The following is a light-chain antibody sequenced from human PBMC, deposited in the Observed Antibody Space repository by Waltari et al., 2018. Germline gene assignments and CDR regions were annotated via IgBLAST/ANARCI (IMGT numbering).Light chain of an antibody. Sequence: QSALTQPASVSGSPGQSITISCTGTSSAVGGSNSVSWYQQHPGKAPNLRIYEVSNRPSGGSNRFSGSKSGNTASLTISGLQAEDEADYYCSSYTSSSTVVFGGGTKLTVL. CDR3: SSYTSSSTVV. V-gene: IGLV2-14*01. CDR2: EVS. J-gene: IGLJ2*01. CDR1: SSAVGGSNS.